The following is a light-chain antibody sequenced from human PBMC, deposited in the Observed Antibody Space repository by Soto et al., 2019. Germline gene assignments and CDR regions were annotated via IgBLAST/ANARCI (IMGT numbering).Light chain of an antibody. V-gene: IGLV1-44*01. Sequence: QSVLTQPPSASGTPGQRVTISCSGSSSNIGSNNVNWYQQLPGTAPNLLIYSNNQRPSGVPDRFSGSKTGTSASLAISGLQSEDEADDYCAAWDASLNGHVVFGGGTKLTVL. CDR2: SNN. J-gene: IGLJ2*01. CDR1: SSNIGSNN. CDR3: AAWDASLNGHVV.